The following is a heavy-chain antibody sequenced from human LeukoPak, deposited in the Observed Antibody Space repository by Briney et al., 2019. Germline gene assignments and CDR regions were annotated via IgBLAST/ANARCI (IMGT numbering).Heavy chain of an antibody. Sequence: GGSLRLSCAASGFTFSSYAMSWVRQAPGKGLEWVSAISGSGGSTYYADSVKGRFTISRDNSKNTLYLQMNSLRAEDTAVYYCASTSCYLFCSVAGKYWGQGTLVTASS. CDR3: ASTSCYLFCSVAGKY. CDR2: ISGSGGST. D-gene: IGHD2-2*01. J-gene: IGHJ4*02. V-gene: IGHV3-23*01. CDR1: GFTFSSYA.